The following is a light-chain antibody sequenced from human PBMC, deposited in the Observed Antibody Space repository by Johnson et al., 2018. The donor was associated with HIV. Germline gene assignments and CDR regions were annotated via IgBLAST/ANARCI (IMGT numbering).Light chain of an antibody. CDR3: GTWDSSLSAGV. J-gene: IGLJ1*01. V-gene: IGLV1-51*01. CDR1: SSNVGSSF. Sequence: QSVLTQPPSVSAAPGQTVTISCSGSSSNVGSSFVSWYRQVPGTAPKLLIYDNNKRPSGIPDRFSGSKSGTSATLCITGLQTGDEADYYCGTWDSSLSAGVFGTGTKVTVL. CDR2: DNN.